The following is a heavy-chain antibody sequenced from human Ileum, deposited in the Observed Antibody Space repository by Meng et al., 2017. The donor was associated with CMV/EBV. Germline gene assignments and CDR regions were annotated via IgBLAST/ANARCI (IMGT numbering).Heavy chain of an antibody. D-gene: IGHD4-23*01. CDR3: ARARYGGTYYFDY. CDR2: NIPILGIT. J-gene: IGHJ4*02. CDR1: GGNFSKYT. Sequence: KAAGGNFSKYTSSWVRQAPGQGLGWMGRNIPILGITNSAQKFQGRVTITADKSTSTAYMELSSLRSEDTAVYYCARARYGGTYYFDYWGQGTLVTVSS. V-gene: IGHV1-69*02.